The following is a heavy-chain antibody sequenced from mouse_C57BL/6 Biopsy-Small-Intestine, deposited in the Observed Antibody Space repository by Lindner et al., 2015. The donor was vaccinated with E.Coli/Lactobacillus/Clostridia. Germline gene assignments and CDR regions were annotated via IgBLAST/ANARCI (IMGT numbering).Heavy chain of an antibody. CDR1: GYTFTSYD. CDR2: IYPRDGST. D-gene: IGHD1-1*01. CDR3: ARGDYYGSSPWFAY. J-gene: IGHJ3*01. V-gene: IGHV1-85*01. Sequence: VQLQESGPELVKPGTSVKLSCKASGYTFTSYDINWVKQRPGQGLEWIGWIYPRDGSTKYNEKFKGKATLTVDTSSSTAYMELHSLTSEDSAVYFCARGDYYGSSPWFAYWGQGTLVTVSA.